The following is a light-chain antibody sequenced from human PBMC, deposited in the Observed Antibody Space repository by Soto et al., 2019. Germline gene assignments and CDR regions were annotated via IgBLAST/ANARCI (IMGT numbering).Light chain of an antibody. Sequence: ENVLTQSPGTLSLSPGERATLSCRASESVSSIYVAWYQQKPGQAPRLLIYGASSRATGIPDRFSGSGSGTGFTLTISRLEPEDFAVYYCQQYGSSPWTFGQGTKVDI. V-gene: IGKV3-20*01. CDR1: ESVSSIY. J-gene: IGKJ1*01. CDR2: GAS. CDR3: QQYGSSPWT.